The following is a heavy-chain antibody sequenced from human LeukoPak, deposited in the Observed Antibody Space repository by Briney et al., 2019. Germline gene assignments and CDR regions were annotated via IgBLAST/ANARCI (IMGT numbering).Heavy chain of an antibody. CDR2: IYYSGST. Sequence: PSETLSLTCTVSGGSISGYYWSWIRQPPGKGLEWIGYIYYSGSTNYNPSLRSRVTISVDTSKNQLSLKLSSVTAADTAVYYCARIVPYNYGYVDYWGQGTLVTVSP. CDR1: GGSISGYY. CDR3: ARIVPYNYGYVDY. V-gene: IGHV4-59*01. J-gene: IGHJ4*02. D-gene: IGHD5-18*01.